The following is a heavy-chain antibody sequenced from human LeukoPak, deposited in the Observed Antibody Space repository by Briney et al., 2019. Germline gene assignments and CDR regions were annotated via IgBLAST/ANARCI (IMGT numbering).Heavy chain of an antibody. D-gene: IGHD4-17*01. Sequence: PGGSLRLSCAASGFTFSSYAMSWVRQAPGKGLEWVSAISGSGGSTYYADSVKGRFTISRDNSKNTLYLQMNSLRAEDTAVYYCAKLRVFYGDYPNTRSPDAFDFWGQGTMVTVSS. CDR2: ISGSGGST. CDR3: AKLRVFYGDYPNTRSPDAFDF. J-gene: IGHJ3*01. V-gene: IGHV3-23*01. CDR1: GFTFSSYA.